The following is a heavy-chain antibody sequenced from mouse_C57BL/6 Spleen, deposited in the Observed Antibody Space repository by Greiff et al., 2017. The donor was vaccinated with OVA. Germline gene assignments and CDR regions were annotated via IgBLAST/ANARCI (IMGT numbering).Heavy chain of an antibody. CDR2: ISYDGSN. J-gene: IGHJ1*03. V-gene: IGHV3-6*01. CDR3: ARVGGNYPYFDV. D-gene: IGHD2-1*01. Sequence: EVKLMESGPGLVKPSQSLSLTCSVTGYSITSGYYWNWIRQFPGNKLEWMGYISYDGSNNYNPSLKNRISITRDTSKNQFFLKLNSVTTEDTATYYCARVGGNYPYFDVWGTGTTVTVSS. CDR1: GYSITSGYY.